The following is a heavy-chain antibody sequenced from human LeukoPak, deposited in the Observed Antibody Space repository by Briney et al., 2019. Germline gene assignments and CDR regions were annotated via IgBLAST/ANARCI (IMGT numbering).Heavy chain of an antibody. CDR1: GGSFSGYY. D-gene: IGHD3-22*01. V-gene: IGHV4-34*01. J-gene: IGHJ4*02. CDR3: ARGKYHYDSRPVAGWYFDY. Sequence: SETLSLTCAVYGGSFSGYYWSWIRQPPGKGLEWIGEINHSGSTNYNPSLKSRVTISVDTSKNQFSLELSSVTAADTAVYYCARGKYHYDSRPVAGWYFDYWGQGTLVTVSS. CDR2: INHSGST.